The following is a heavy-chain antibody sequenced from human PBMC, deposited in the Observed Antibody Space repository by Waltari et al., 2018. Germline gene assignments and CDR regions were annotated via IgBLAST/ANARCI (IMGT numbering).Heavy chain of an antibody. V-gene: IGHV3-7*01. D-gene: IGHD2-15*01. CDR2: IKQDGGET. J-gene: IGHJ3*01. CDR1: GFSLSPYW. CDR3: ARNSAGGGNTAYRTYDV. Sequence: EVQLVESGGDLVPPGGSLRLSCVTSGFSLSPYWMTWVRQAPGKGLELVASIKQDGGETLYVDSVKGRFTISRDNAKNSLYLQMNTLRAEDTSLYYCARNSAGGGNTAYRTYDVWGHGTLVTVSS.